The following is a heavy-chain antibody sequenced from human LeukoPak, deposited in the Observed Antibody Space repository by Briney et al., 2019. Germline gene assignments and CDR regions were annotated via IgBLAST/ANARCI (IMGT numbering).Heavy chain of an antibody. D-gene: IGHD3-22*01. J-gene: IGHJ4*02. Sequence: ASVKVSCKASGYTFTGYYMHWVRQAPGQGLEWMGWTNPNSGGTNYAQKFQGRVTMTRDTSISTAYMELSRLRSDDTAVYYCARDHYDSSGYYITYDYWGQGTLVTVSS. CDR1: GYTFTGYY. V-gene: IGHV1-2*02. CDR3: ARDHYDSSGYYITYDY. CDR2: TNPNSGGT.